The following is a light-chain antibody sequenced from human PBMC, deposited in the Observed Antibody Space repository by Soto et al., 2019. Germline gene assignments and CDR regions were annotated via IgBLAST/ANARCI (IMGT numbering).Light chain of an antibody. CDR3: QQRRNWRPIT. CDR1: QSVSSY. J-gene: IGKJ5*01. CDR2: DAS. V-gene: IGKV3-11*01. Sequence: EIVLTQSPATLSLSPGERATLSCRASQSVSSYLAWYQQKPGQAPRLLIYDASNRATGIPARFSGSGSVTDFTLTISSLEPEDFAVYYCQQRRNWRPITFGQGTRLEIK.